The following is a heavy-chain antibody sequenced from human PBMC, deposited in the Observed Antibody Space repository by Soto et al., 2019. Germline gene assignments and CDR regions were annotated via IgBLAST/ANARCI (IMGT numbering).Heavy chain of an antibody. CDR3: ARELAGYDYHYDYGYMDV. CDR1: GDIFDSLT. J-gene: IGHJ6*03. CDR2: IIPVLDMA. V-gene: IGHV1-69*08. Sequence: QVQLVQSGAEMKKPGSSVKVSCQASGDIFDSLTINWVRQAPGQGLEGMGRIIPVLDMANYAQKFQGRVTIIADKSTSTVYMQLRSLTSEDTAVDYCARELAGYDYHYDYGYMDVWGEGTTVTVSS. D-gene: IGHD5-12*01.